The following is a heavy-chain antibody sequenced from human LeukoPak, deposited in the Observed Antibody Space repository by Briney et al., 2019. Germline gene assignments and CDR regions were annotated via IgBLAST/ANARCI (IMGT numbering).Heavy chain of an antibody. V-gene: IGHV4-34*01. CDR3: ARGLRYMMDV. Sequence: SETLSLTCTVSGGSISSYSWSWIRQPPGKGLEWIGEINHSGSTNYNPSLKSRVTISVDTSKNQFSLKLSSVTAADTAVYYCARGLRYMMDVWGKGTTVTVSS. D-gene: IGHD1-14*01. J-gene: IGHJ6*04. CDR1: GGSISSYS. CDR2: INHSGST.